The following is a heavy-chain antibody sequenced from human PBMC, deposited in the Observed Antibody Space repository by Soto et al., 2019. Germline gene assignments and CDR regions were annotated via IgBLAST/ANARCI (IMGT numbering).Heavy chain of an antibody. J-gene: IGHJ6*02. CDR3: ARASHIAPCYYYGMDV. CDR2: INPNSGGT. Sequence: ASVKVSCKASGYTFTGYYMRWVRQAPGQGLEWMGWINPNSGGTNYAQKFQGRVTMTRDTSISTAYMELSRLRSDDTAVYYCARASHIAPCYYYGMDVLGQRTTVTFCS. CDR1: GYTFTGYY. V-gene: IGHV1-2*02. D-gene: IGHD6-13*01.